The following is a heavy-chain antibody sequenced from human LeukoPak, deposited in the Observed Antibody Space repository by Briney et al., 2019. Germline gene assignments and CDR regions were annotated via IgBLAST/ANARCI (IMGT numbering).Heavy chain of an antibody. Sequence: GGSLRLSCAASGFTLSTYGMHWARQAPGKGLEWVAFIRYDGRNQSYADSVKGRFTISRDDSKNTFYLQMNSLRADDTAVYSCARGPYCGGGTCFSLGEFDPWGQGTLVTVSS. D-gene: IGHD2-15*01. CDR1: GFTLSTYG. V-gene: IGHV3-30*02. CDR3: ARGPYCGGGTCFSLGEFDP. J-gene: IGHJ5*02. CDR2: IRYDGRNQ.